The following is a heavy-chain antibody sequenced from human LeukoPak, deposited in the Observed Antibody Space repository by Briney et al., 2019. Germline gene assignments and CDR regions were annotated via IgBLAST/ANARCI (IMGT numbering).Heavy chain of an antibody. Sequence: PSETLSLTCTVSGSSINRGYYWGWIRQPPGKGLEWIGSFYHSVSTYYNPSLKSRVTISVDPSKNQFSLKLSSVTAADTAVYYCARDMRGGNSYYFDSWGQGTLVTVSS. D-gene: IGHD4-23*01. CDR2: FYHSVST. J-gene: IGHJ4*02. CDR3: ARDMRGGNSYYFDS. CDR1: GSSINRGYY. V-gene: IGHV4-38-2*02.